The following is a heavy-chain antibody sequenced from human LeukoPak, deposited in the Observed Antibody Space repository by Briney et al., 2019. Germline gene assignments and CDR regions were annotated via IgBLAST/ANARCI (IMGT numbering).Heavy chain of an antibody. CDR3: ATGVVQVGVVVAATDY. Sequence: ASVKVSCKVSGYTLTELSMHWVRQAPGKGLEWMGGFDPEDGETIYAQKFQGRVTMTEDTSTDTAYMELSSLRSEDTAVYYCATGVVQVGVVVAATDYWGQGTLVTVSS. CDR1: GYTLTELS. D-gene: IGHD2-15*01. CDR2: FDPEDGET. J-gene: IGHJ4*02. V-gene: IGHV1-24*01.